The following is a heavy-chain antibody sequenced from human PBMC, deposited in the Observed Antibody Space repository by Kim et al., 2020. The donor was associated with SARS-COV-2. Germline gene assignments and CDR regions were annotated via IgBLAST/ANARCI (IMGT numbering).Heavy chain of an antibody. J-gene: IGHJ4*02. Sequence: SFQGQVTISADKSISTAYLQWSSLKASDTAMYYCARKYYYDSSGYYWFDYWGQGTLVTVSS. D-gene: IGHD3-22*01. CDR3: ARKYYYDSSGYYWFDY. V-gene: IGHV5-51*01.